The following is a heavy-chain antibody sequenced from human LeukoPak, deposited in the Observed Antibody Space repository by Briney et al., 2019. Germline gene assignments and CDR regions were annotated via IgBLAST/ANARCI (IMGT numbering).Heavy chain of an antibody. Sequence: GGSLRVSCVASGFTFSSYAMSWVRQAPGKGLEWVAAISDSGGTTYYVDSVRGRFTISRDNSKNTLYLQMNSLRAEDTAIYSCARGIRGSGNCGWFDPWGQGTLVTVSS. CDR3: ARGIRGSGNCGWFDP. CDR2: ISDSGGTT. V-gene: IGHV3-23*01. J-gene: IGHJ5*02. CDR1: GFTFSSYA. D-gene: IGHD3-10*01.